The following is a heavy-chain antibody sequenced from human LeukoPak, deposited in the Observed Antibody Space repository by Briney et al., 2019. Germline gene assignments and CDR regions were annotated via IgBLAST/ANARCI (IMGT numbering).Heavy chain of an antibody. Sequence: PGGSLRLSCAASGFLLSYYNVNWVRQPPGKGLEWVSFISNSGTYITYPDSVKGRFTISRDNAKDSLYLQMNSLRAEDTADCARDLSATARAYDYWGQGTLVTVSS. CDR2: ISNSGTYI. D-gene: IGHD2-15*01. CDR3: ARDLSATARAYDY. V-gene: IGHV3-21*01. CDR1: GFLLSYYN. J-gene: IGHJ4*02.